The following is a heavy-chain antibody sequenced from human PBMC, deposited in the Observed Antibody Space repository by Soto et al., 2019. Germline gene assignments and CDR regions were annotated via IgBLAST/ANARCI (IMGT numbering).Heavy chain of an antibody. J-gene: IGHJ5*02. D-gene: IGHD3-3*01. CDR3: ERGQRFSDWFDP. Sequence: QVHLQQSGPGLVNPSETLSLTCTVSGGSMSSYYWTWIRQPAGKGLEWIGRVDSSGGTQYNPSLKSRVTISLDTSKNQFSLRLLSVTDADTAVYYCERGQRFSDWFDPWGQGTLVTVSS. V-gene: IGHV4-4*07. CDR1: GGSMSSYY. CDR2: VDSSGGT.